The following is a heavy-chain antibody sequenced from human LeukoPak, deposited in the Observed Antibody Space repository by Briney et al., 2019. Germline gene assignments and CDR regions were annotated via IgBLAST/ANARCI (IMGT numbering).Heavy chain of an antibody. CDR1: GFTFSSYA. J-gene: IGHJ6*04. V-gene: IGHV3-23*01. CDR2: ISGSGGST. D-gene: IGHD6-13*01. Sequence: PGGSLRLSCAASGFTFSSYAMSWVRQAPGKGLEWVSAISGSGGSTYYADSVKGRFTISRDNSKNTLYLQMNSLRAEDTAVYYCAKAVAAARGEYYYYYGMDVWGKGTTVTVSS. CDR3: AKAVAAARGEYYYYYGMDV.